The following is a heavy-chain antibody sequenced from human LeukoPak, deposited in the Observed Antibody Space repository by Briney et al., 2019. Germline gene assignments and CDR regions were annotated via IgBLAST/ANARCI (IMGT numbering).Heavy chain of an antibody. V-gene: IGHV3-21*01. Sequence: NPGGSLRLSCTASGFTFSSYNMNWVRQAPGKGLEWVSSISSSSSYIYYADSVKGQFTISRDNAKNSLYLQMNSLRAEDTAVYYCARDRDFDWLSNLDAFDIWGQGTMVTVSS. CDR2: ISSSSSYI. CDR1: GFTFSSYN. D-gene: IGHD3-9*01. J-gene: IGHJ3*02. CDR3: ARDRDFDWLSNLDAFDI.